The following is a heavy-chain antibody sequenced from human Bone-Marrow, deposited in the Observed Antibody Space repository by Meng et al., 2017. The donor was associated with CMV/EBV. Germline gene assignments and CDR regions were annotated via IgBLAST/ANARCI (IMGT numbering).Heavy chain of an antibody. J-gene: IGHJ4*02. Sequence: CAAAGFTFSAYWMHWVRQAPGKGLVWVSRINTDGTSTFYADSVKGRFTISRDNAKNTLYLRMTSLRAEDTAVYYCARDRSSGHLFDDWGQGSLVTVSS. CDR3: ARDRSSGHLFDD. CDR2: INTDGTST. CDR1: GFTFSAYW. D-gene: IGHD3-22*01. V-gene: IGHV3-74*01.